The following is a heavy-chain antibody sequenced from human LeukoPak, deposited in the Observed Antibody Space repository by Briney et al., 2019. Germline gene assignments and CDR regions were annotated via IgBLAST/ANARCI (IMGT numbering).Heavy chain of an antibody. Sequence: SETLSLTCTVSGGSISSYYWSWIRQPPGKGLEWIRYMYNSGSTNYNPSLKSRVTISVDTSKNQFSLKLSSVTAADTAVYYCARYFSGHDYWGQGTLVTVSS. CDR3: ARYFSGHDY. J-gene: IGHJ4*02. CDR2: MYNSGST. V-gene: IGHV4-59*08. CDR1: GGSISSYY. D-gene: IGHD3-10*01.